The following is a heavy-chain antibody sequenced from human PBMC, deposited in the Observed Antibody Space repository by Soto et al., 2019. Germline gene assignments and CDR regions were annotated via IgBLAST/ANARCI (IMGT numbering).Heavy chain of an antibody. J-gene: IGHJ4*02. CDR2: ISYDGSNK. Sequence: QVQLVESGGGVVQPGRSLRLSCAASGFTFSSYAMHWVRQAPGKGLEWVAVISYDGSNKYYADSVKGRFTISRDNSKNTLYLQMNSLRAEDTAVYYCARDAYPVAFDYWGQGTLVTVSS. CDR1: GFTFSSYA. V-gene: IGHV3-30-3*01. CDR3: ARDAYPVAFDY. D-gene: IGHD2-15*01.